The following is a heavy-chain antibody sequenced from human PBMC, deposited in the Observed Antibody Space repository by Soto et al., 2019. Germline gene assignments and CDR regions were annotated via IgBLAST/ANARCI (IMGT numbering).Heavy chain of an antibody. D-gene: IGHD1-26*01. CDR1: GGSVSSSSYY. J-gene: IGHJ4*02. V-gene: IGHV4-39*01. CDR2: IYYTGST. CDR3: AGRRAGDYYFDY. Sequence: PSEPLSLTCTVSGGSVSSSSYYWGWIRQPPGKGLEWIGTIYYTGSTSYSPSLKRRVTISVDTSKTQFSLNLSSVTATDTAVYYCAGRRAGDYYFDYWGQGTLVTVSS.